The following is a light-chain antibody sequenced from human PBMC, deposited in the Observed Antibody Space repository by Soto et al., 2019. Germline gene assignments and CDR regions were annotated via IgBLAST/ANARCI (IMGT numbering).Light chain of an antibody. CDR2: AAS. J-gene: IGKJ1*01. Sequence: DNQMTQSPSSLSASVGDRVTITCRASQSISIYLNWFQQKPGKAPKLLIYAASSLQSGVPSRFSGSGSGTDFTLTISSLQPEDFATYYCQQTYSTPWTFGQGTKVETK. CDR3: QQTYSTPWT. CDR1: QSISIY. V-gene: IGKV1-39*01.